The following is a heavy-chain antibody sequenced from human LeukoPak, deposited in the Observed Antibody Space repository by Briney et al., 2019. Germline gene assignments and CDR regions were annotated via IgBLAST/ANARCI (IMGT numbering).Heavy chain of an antibody. CDR2: INHSGST. V-gene: IGHV4-34*01. Sequence: SETLSLTCAVYGGSFSGYYWSWIRQPPGKGLEWIGEINHSGSTNYIPSLKSRVTISVDTSKNQFSLKLSSVTAADTAVYYCARGQQQLVDYYYYYMDVWGKGTTVTVSS. J-gene: IGHJ6*03. CDR1: GGSFSGYY. CDR3: ARGQQQLVDYYYYYMDV. D-gene: IGHD6-13*01.